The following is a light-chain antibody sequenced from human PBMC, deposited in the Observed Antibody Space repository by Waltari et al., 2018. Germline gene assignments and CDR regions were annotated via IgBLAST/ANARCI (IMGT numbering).Light chain of an antibody. CDR3: QQYYSTPQT. V-gene: IGKV4-1*01. CDR2: GAS. CDR1: QSVLYSSSNKNY. Sequence: DIVMTQSPDSLAVSLGERATINCKSSQSVLYSSSNKNYLAWYQQKPGQPPKLLIYGASTRESGVPDRFSGSGSGTDFTLTSSSLQAEDVAIYYCQQYYSTPQTFGPGTKVDIK. J-gene: IGKJ3*01.